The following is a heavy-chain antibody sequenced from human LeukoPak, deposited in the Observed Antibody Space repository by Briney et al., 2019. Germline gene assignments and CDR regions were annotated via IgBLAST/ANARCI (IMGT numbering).Heavy chain of an antibody. V-gene: IGHV3-74*01. Sequence: TGGSLRLSWAASGFTFSTYWMHWVRQAPGKGLVWVSRISGDGSDTRYADSVKGRFIISRDNAKNTLYLQLNGLRAEDTAVYYCARDFDWGSGHWGQGALVTVSS. CDR1: GFTFSTYW. D-gene: IGHD7-27*01. J-gene: IGHJ4*02. CDR3: ARDFDWGSGH. CDR2: ISGDGSDT.